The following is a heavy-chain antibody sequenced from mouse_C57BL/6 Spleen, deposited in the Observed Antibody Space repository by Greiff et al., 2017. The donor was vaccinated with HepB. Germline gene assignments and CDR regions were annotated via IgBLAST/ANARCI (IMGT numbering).Heavy chain of an antibody. CDR1: GYAFSSYW. V-gene: IGHV1-80*01. D-gene: IGHD1-1*01. Sequence: QVQLKQSGAELVKPGASVKISCKASGYAFSSYWMNWVKQRPGKGLEWIGQIYPGDGDTNYNGKFKGKATLTADKSSSTAYMQLSSLTSADSAVYFWARWGTTVPSDYWGQGTTLTVSS. CDR3: ARWGTTVPSDY. J-gene: IGHJ2*01. CDR2: IYPGDGDT.